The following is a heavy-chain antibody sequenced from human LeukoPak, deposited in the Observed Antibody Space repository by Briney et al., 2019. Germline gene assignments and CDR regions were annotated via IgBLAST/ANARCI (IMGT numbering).Heavy chain of an antibody. Sequence: ASVKVSCKASGYTFTSYGISWVRQAPGQGLEWMGWISSYNGNTNYAQNLQGRVTMTTDTSTSTAYMELRSLRSDDTAMYYCAREASTYYDILTDPPLGYYFDYWGQGTLVTVSS. J-gene: IGHJ4*02. D-gene: IGHD3-9*01. CDR3: AREASTYYDILTDPPLGYYFDY. CDR2: ISSYNGNT. CDR1: GYTFTSYG. V-gene: IGHV1-18*01.